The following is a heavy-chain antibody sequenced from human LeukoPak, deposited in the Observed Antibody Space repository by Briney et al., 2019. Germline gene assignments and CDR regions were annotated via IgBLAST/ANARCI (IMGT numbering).Heavy chain of an antibody. J-gene: IGHJ6*03. CDR1: GYTFTSYG. V-gene: IGHV1-18*01. CDR3: ARSGPHYDFHTDTTEFRIYYYYMDV. D-gene: IGHD3-3*01. CDR2: ISAYNGNT. Sequence: ASVKVSCKASGYTFTSYGISWVRQAPGQGLEWMGWISAYNGNTNYAQKLQGRVTMTTDTSTSTAYMELRSLRSGDTAVYYCARSGPHYDFHTDTTEFRIYYYYMDVWGKGTTVTVSS.